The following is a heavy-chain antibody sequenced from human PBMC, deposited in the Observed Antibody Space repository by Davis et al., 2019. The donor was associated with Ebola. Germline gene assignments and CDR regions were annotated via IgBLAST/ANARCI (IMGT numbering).Heavy chain of an antibody. Sequence: SETLSPTCTVSGGSLSSRSYYWAWIRQPPGKGLEWIGNIYYGGSTHYNPSLKSRATISVDTSRNQFSLRLSSVTAADTAVYYCAVYTVVVTDIRAEYFQHWGQGTLATVSS. CDR2: IYYGGST. D-gene: IGHD2-21*02. J-gene: IGHJ1*01. CDR3: AVYTVVVTDIRAEYFQH. CDR1: GGSLSSRSYY. V-gene: IGHV4-39*07.